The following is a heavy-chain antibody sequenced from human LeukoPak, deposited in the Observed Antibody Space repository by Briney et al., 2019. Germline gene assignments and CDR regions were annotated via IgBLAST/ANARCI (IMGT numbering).Heavy chain of an antibody. V-gene: IGHV3-30*03. CDR2: ISYDGSNK. J-gene: IGHJ4*02. CDR3: CVGATRGDYFDY. CDR1: GFTFSSYG. Sequence: GGSLRLSCAASGFTFSSYGMHWVRQAPGKGLEWAAVISYDGSNKYYADSVKGRFTISRDNSKNTLYLQMNSLRAEDTAVYYCCVGATRGDYFDYWGQGTLVTVSS. D-gene: IGHD1-26*01.